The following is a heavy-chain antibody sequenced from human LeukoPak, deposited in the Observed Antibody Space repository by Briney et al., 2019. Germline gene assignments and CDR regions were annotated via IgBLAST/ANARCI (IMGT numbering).Heavy chain of an antibody. V-gene: IGHV4-59*01. Sequence: SETLSLTCTVSGGSISSYYWSWIRQPPGKGLAWIGYIYYSGSTNYNPSLKSRVTISVDTSKNQFSLKLSSVTAADTAVYYCARDDGYCSNTNCSRAFDIWGQGTMVTVSS. J-gene: IGHJ3*02. CDR1: GGSISSYY. CDR3: ARDDGYCSNTNCSRAFDI. CDR2: IYYSGST. D-gene: IGHD2-2*03.